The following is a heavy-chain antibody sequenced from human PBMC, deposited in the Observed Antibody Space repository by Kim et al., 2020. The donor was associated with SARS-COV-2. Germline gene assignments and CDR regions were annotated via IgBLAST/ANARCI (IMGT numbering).Heavy chain of an antibody. D-gene: IGHD3-10*01. J-gene: IGHJ6*02. CDR3: TTDITMVQSYGMDV. Sequence: AAPVKGRFTISRDDSKNTLYLQMNSLKTEDTAVYYCTTDITMVQSYGMDVWGQGTTVTVSS. V-gene: IGHV3-15*01.